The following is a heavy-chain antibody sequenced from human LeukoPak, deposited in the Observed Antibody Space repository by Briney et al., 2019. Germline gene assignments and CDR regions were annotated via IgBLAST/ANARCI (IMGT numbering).Heavy chain of an antibody. CDR2: IGTAGDT. CDR3: ARGRTPWDGLDV. CDR1: GFTFSNFD. D-gene: IGHD1-26*01. V-gene: IGHV3-13*01. Sequence: GGSLRLSCAASGFTFSNFDMHWVRQATGRGLEWVSAIGTAGDTYYPGSVKGRFTISRENAKNSLYLQMHSLRAGDTAVYYCARGRTPWDGLDVGAKGPTATVP. J-gene: IGHJ6*03.